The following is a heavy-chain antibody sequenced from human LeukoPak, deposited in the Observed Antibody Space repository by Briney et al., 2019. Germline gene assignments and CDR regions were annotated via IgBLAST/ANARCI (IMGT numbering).Heavy chain of an antibody. J-gene: IGHJ4*02. CDR3: ARARDYYDSSGYDY. CDR1: GYTFTGYY. V-gene: IGHV1-2*02. D-gene: IGHD3-22*01. Sequence: ASVKVSCKASGYTFTGYYVQWVRQAPGQGLEWMGWINPDSGGTNYAQKFQGRVTMTRDTSISTAYMELSGLRSDDTAVYYCARARDYYDSSGYDYWGQGTLVTVSS. CDR2: INPDSGGT.